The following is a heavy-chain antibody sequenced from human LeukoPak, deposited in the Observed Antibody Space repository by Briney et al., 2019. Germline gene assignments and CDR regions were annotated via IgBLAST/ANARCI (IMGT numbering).Heavy chain of an antibody. CDR1: GFTFSGSA. J-gene: IGHJ6*03. Sequence: RASVKISCAASGFTFSGSAMHWVRQASGKGLEWVGRIRSKANSYATAYAASVKGRFTISRDDSKNTAYLQMNSLKTEDTAVYYCTRQGSGFWSGYDDYYYYYYVDVWGKGTTVTVSS. CDR3: TRQGSGFWSGYDDYYYYYYVDV. CDR2: IRSKANSYAT. D-gene: IGHD3-3*01. V-gene: IGHV3-73*01.